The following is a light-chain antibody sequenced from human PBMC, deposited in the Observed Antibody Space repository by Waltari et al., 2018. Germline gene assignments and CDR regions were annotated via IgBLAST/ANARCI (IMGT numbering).Light chain of an antibody. Sequence: EMVLTQSPGTLSLSPGETATLSCRASQSAVSKYLAWYQHRPGQAVRLLIYSVFNRATGVPDRFNGSGSGTDFSLTITGLEPEDSAVYYCQQYGTSILYSFGQGTKLEIK. J-gene: IGKJ2*03. CDR2: SVF. CDR1: QSAVSKY. CDR3: QQYGTSILYS. V-gene: IGKV3-20*01.